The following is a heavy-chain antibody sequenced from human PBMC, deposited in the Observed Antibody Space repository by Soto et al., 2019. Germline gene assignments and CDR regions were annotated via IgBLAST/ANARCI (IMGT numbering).Heavy chain of an antibody. V-gene: IGHV2-5*02. CDR3: AHRLTLNSDWNYGRFDY. D-gene: IGHD1-7*01. CDR1: GFSLTTYGVG. CDR2: IYWDDDK. J-gene: IGHJ4*02. Sequence: SGPTLVNPPQTLTLTCTFSGFSLTTYGVGVGWVRQPPGKALEWLALIYWDDDKRYSPSLKSRLAITKDTSKNHVVLTMTNMDPVDTATYYCAHRLTLNSDWNYGRFDYWGQGTLVTVSS.